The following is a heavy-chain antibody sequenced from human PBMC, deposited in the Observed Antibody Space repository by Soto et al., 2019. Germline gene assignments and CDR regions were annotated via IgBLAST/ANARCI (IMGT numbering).Heavy chain of an antibody. D-gene: IGHD3-10*01. CDR2: ISSSSSYI. CDR1: GFSFRSYY. J-gene: IGHJ4*02. Sequence: PGGPLRLSCAASGFSFRSYYMNWVRQAPGKGLEWVSSISSSSSYINYADSVKGRFTISRDNAKNSLYLQMNSLRAEDTAVYYCARVGTYYGSGSPYYSDYWGQGTLVTVSS. V-gene: IGHV3-21*01. CDR3: ARVGTYYGSGSPYYSDY.